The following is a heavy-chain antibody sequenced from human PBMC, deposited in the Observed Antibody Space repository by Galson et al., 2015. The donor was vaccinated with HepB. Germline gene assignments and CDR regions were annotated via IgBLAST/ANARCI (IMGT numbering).Heavy chain of an antibody. CDR1: GYTFTNYA. CDR3: ARGSSGAPYYFDY. D-gene: IGHD2-15*01. CDR2: IIADNGNT. J-gene: IGHJ4*02. V-gene: IGHV1-3*01. Sequence: SVKVSCKASGYTFTNYAIYWVRQAPGQRLEWMGWIIADNGNTKYSQNFQGRVTITRDTSANTAYMELSSLRSEDSAVYYCARGSSGAPYYFDYWGQGTLVTVSS.